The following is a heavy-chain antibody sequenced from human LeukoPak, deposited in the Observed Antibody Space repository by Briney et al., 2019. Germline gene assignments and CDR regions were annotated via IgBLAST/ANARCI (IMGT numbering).Heavy chain of an antibody. CDR3: ARDWAPAAHYGMDV. J-gene: IGHJ6*02. V-gene: IGHV1-18*01. D-gene: IGHD2-2*01. CDR2: ISAYNGNT. Sequence: ASVKVSCKASGYTFTSYGISWVRQAPGQGLEWMGWISAYNGNTNYAQKLQGRVTVTTDTSTSTAYMELRSLRSDDTAVYYCARDWAPAAHYGMDVWGQGTTVTVSS. CDR1: GYTFTSYG.